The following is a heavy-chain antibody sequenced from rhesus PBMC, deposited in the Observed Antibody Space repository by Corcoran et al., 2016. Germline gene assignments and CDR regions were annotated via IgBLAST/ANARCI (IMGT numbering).Heavy chain of an antibody. D-gene: IGHD5-12*01. CDR3: ARRGEVQLQF. J-gene: IGHJ4*01. CDR2: IYGSGSSP. Sequence: QVQLQESGPGLVKPLETLSLTCAVSGGAISSNYCSWIRQSPGKGLEWIGYIYGSGSSPNSNPSLKSRVTLSVDTSKNQLSLKLSSVTAADTAVYYCARRGEVQLQFWGQGVLVTVSS. CDR1: GGAISSNY. V-gene: IGHV4S11*01.